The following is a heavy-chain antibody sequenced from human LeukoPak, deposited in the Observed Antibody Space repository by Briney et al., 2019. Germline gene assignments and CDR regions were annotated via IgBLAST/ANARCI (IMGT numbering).Heavy chain of an antibody. D-gene: IGHD4-17*01. CDR1: GSSVNDKR. CDR2: IYDGHTT. CDR3: ARGGAVTRWASAPDY. Sequence: GGSLRLSCEVSGSSVNDKRMIWVRQAPGKGLEWVSVIYDGHTTHYADSVKGRFTISRDNSKNTLYLQMTSLRAEDTAVYYCARGGAVTRWASAPDYWGQGTLVTVSS. V-gene: IGHV3-53*01. J-gene: IGHJ4*02.